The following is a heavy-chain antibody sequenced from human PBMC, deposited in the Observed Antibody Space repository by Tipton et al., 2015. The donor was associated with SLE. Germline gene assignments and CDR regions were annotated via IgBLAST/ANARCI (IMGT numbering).Heavy chain of an antibody. CDR1: AYSISTGYY. V-gene: IGHV4-31*11. Sequence: TLSLTCAVSAYSISTGYYWSWIRQHPGKGLEWIGYIYYSGSTYYNPSLKSRVTISVDTSKNQFSLKLSSVTAADTAVYYCARGRDWFDPWGQGTLVTVSS. J-gene: IGHJ5*02. CDR2: IYYSGST. CDR3: ARGRDWFDP.